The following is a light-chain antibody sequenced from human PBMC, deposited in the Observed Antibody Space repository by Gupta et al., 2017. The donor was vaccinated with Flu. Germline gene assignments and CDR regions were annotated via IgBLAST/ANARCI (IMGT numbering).Light chain of an antibody. V-gene: IGKV1-39*01. J-gene: IGKJ1*01. CDR1: QSISSY. Sequence: DIQMTQSPSSLSASVGDRVTITCRASQSISSYLNWYQQKPGKAPKLLIYPASSLQSGVPSRFSGSGSGTDFTLSISSLRPEDFATYYCQQSYSIPWTFGQGTKVEIK. CDR2: PAS. CDR3: QQSYSIPWT.